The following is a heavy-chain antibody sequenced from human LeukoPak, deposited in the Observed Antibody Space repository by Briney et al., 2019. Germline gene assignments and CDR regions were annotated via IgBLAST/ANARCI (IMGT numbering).Heavy chain of an antibody. CDR1: GGSISSYY. V-gene: IGHV4-59*01. J-gene: IGHJ4*02. CDR3: ARMGWFGELSTTD. CDR2: IYYSGST. Sequence: SETLSLTCTVSGGSISSYYWSWIRQPPGKGLEWIGYIYYSGSTNYNPSLKSRVTISVDTSKNQFSLKLSSVTAADSAVYYCARMGWFGELSTTDWGQGTLVTVSS. D-gene: IGHD3-10*01.